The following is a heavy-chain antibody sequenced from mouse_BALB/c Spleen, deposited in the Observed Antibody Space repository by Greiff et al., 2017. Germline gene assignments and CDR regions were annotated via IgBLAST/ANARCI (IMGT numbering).Heavy chain of an antibody. CDR2: ISSGGGST. CDR3: ARHPFYDGYYVGAMDD. J-gene: IGHJ4*01. Sequence: EVKLVESGGGLVKPGGSLKLSCAASGFAFSSYDMSWVRQTPEKRLEWVAYISSGGGSTYYPDTVKGRFTISRDNAKNTLYLQMSSLKSEDTAMYYCARHPFYDGYYVGAMDDWGQGTSVTVSS. CDR1: GFAFSSYD. V-gene: IGHV5-12-1*01. D-gene: IGHD2-3*01.